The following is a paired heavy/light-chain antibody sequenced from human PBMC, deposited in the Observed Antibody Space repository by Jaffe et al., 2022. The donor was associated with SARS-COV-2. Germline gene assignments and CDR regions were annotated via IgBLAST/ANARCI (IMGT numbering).Heavy chain of an antibody. V-gene: IGHV1-18*01. D-gene: IGHD6-19*01. CDR1: GDTFANYG. Sequence: QVQLVQSGAEVKKPGASVKVSCKASGDTFANYGITWVRQAPGQGLEWMGWISAYNGNTNYAQNLQGRVTMTTDTTTNTAYMELRSLRSDDTAVYYCAFSTSSVYSSGWPQEDWGQGTLVTVSP. J-gene: IGHJ4*02. CDR2: ISAYNGNT. CDR3: AFSTSSVYSSGWPQED.
Light chain of an antibody. CDR3: QQYNNWPPYT. CDR1: QSVGSN. J-gene: IGKJ2*01. Sequence: EIVMTQSPATLSVSPGERATLSCRASQSVGSNLAWYQQKPGQAPRLLIFGASTRATGIPGRFSGSGSGTEFTLTISSLQSEDFAVYYCQQYNNWPPYTFGQGTKLEI. CDR2: GAS. V-gene: IGKV3-15*01.